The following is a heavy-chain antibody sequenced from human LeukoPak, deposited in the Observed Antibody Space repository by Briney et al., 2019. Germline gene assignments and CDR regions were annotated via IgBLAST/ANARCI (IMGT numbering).Heavy chain of an antibody. CDR3: ARVPPQGYYYMDV. Sequence: GGSLRLSCAASGFTFSSYEMNWVRQAPGKGLEWGSYISSSGSTIYYADSVKGRFTISRDNAKNSLYLQMNSLRAEDTAVYYCARVPPQGYYYMDVWGKGTTVTISS. CDR2: ISSSGSTI. V-gene: IGHV3-48*03. J-gene: IGHJ6*03. CDR1: GFTFSSYE.